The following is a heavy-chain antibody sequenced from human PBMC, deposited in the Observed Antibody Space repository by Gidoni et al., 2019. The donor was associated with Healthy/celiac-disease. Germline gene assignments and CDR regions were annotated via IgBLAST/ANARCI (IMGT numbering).Heavy chain of an antibody. CDR3: TTEVDDYVWGSYRRFDY. CDR1: CFTFSNPW. J-gene: IGHJ4*02. Sequence: EVQLVESGGGLVKPGGSLRLSCAASCFTFSNPWLNWVRQAPGTGLGWVGRIKSKTDGGTTDYAAPVKGRFTISRDDSKNTLYLQMNSLKTEDTAVYYCTTEVDDYVWGSYRRFDYWGQGTLVTVSS. V-gene: IGHV3-15*07. CDR2: IKSKTDGGTT. D-gene: IGHD3-16*02.